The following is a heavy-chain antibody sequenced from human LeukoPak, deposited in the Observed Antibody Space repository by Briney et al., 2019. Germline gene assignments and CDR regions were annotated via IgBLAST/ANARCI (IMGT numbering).Heavy chain of an antibody. CDR2: INPNSGGT. D-gene: IGHD3-10*01. CDR1: GGTFSSYA. V-gene: IGHV1-2*02. Sequence: ASVKVSCKASGGTFSSYAISWVRQAPGQGLEWMGWINPNSGGTNYAQKFQGRVTMTRDTSISTAYMELSSLRSEDTAVYYCARGSGSGSYSRGTSYYYYYYYMDVWGKGTTVTVSS. CDR3: ARGSGSGSYSRGTSYYYYYYYMDV. J-gene: IGHJ6*03.